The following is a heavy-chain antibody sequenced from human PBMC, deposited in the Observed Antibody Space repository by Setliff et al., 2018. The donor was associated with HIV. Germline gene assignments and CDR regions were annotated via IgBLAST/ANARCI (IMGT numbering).Heavy chain of an antibody. D-gene: IGHD3-3*01. CDR1: GFTFDDYT. J-gene: IGHJ6*02. CDR2: ISWDGGST. CDR3: AKAGGMFGVVRGSYGMDV. Sequence: GGSLRLSCAASGFTFDDYTMHWVRQAPGKGLEWVSLISWDGGSTYYADSVKGRFTISRDNSKNSLYLQMNSLRTEDTALYYCAKAGGMFGVVRGSYGMDVWGQGTTVTVSS. V-gene: IGHV3-43*01.